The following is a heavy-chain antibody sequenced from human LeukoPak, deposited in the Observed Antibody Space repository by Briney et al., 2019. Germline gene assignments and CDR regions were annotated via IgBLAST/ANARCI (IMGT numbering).Heavy chain of an antibody. Sequence: GGSLRLSCAASGFTFSSYGTHWVRQAPGKGLEWAAVIWYDGSNKYYADSVKGRFTISRDNSKNTLYLQINSLRAEDTAVYYCARGVTRYCSSTSCYYFDYWGQGTLVTVSS. J-gene: IGHJ4*02. V-gene: IGHV3-33*01. D-gene: IGHD2-2*01. CDR3: ARGVTRYCSSTSCYYFDY. CDR2: IWYDGSNK. CDR1: GFTFSSYG.